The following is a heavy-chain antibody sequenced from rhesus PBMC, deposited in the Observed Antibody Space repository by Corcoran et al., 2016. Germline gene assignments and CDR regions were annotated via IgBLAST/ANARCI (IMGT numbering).Heavy chain of an antibody. CDR2: IGSGGSI. CDR3: AKDPYSYSSAYFDY. D-gene: IGHD5-12*01. V-gene: IGHV3S43*01. J-gene: IGHJ4*01. Sequence: EVQLVESGGGLVQPGGSLRLSCAAPGFPSGNSDLIWIRQAPGEGLGWVSYIGSGGSIYDSDAVKGRVTISRDNAKNTLYLQMSSLRVEDTAVYYCAKDPYSYSSAYFDYWGQGVLVTVSS. CDR1: GFPSGNSD.